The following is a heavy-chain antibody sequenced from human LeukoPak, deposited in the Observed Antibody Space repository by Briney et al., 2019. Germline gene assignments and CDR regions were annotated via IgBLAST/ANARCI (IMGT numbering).Heavy chain of an antibody. Sequence: GGSLRLSCTASGFTFSHYWMDWVRQAPGKGLEWVANINQDGSVKYYVDSVKGRFTISSDNTKNSLSLRMDSLRDDDTAVYYCSRSLEYSGQGTLVTVSS. J-gene: IGHJ4*01. CDR1: GFTFSHYW. V-gene: IGHV3-7*01. CDR2: INQDGSVK. CDR3: SRSLEY.